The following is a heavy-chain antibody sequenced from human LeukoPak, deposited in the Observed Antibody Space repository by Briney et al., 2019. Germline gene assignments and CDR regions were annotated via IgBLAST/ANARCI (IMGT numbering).Heavy chain of an antibody. J-gene: IGHJ4*02. D-gene: IGHD4-23*01. CDR1: GYTFTRYY. V-gene: IGHV1-46*01. CDR2: INPSGDST. Sequence: GASVKVSCKASGYTFTRYYIHWVRQAPGQGLEWMGTINPSGDSTSYAQKFQGRVTMTRDTSTSTVYMELSSLTSEDTAVYYCARAPGYGGSSDYWGQGTLVTVSS. CDR3: ARAPGYGGSSDY.